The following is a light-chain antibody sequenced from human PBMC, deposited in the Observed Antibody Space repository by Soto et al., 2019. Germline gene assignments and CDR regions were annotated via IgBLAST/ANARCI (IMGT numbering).Light chain of an antibody. Sequence: EIVLAQSPDTLSLSPGERVTLSCRASESVNRVYLAWYQHKPGQAPRLLIFGASERATGIPDRFSGSGSGTDFTLTISRLEPEDFAVYYCQQYVTPPFTFGPGTKVDI. J-gene: IGKJ3*01. CDR1: ESVNRVY. CDR2: GAS. V-gene: IGKV3-20*01. CDR3: QQYVTPPFT.